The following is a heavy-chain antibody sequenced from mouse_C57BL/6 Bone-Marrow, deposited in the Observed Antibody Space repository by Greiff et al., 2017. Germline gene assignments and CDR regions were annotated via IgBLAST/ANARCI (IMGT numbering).Heavy chain of an antibody. CDR3: TPLYGNYLYWYFDV. V-gene: IGHV6-6*01. CDR1: GFTFSDAW. CDR2: IRNKANNHAT. Sequence: EVKLVESGGGLVQPGGSMKLSCAASGFTFSDAWMDWVRQSPEKGLEWVAEIRNKANNHATYYAESVKGRFTISRDDSKSSVYLQMNSLRAEDTGIYYCTPLYGNYLYWYFDVWGTGTTVTVSS. D-gene: IGHD2-1*01. J-gene: IGHJ1*03.